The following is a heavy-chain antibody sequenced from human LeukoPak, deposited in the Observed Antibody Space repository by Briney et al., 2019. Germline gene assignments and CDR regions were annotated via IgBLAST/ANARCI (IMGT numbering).Heavy chain of an antibody. CDR2: IYYSGST. CDR1: GGSMSSGEYY. Sequence: SETLSLTCTVSGGSMSSGEYYWSWIRQPPGKGLEWIGYIYYSGSTYYNPSLRSRMTISVDTSKNQFSLRLSSVTATDTAVYYCARHVGYCSSTSCYGSYGMDVWGQGTTVTVSS. V-gene: IGHV4-30-4*01. J-gene: IGHJ6*02. D-gene: IGHD2-2*01. CDR3: ARHVGYCSSTSCYGSYGMDV.